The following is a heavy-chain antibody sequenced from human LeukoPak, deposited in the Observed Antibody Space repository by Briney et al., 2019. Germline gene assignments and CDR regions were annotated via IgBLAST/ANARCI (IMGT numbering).Heavy chain of an antibody. Sequence: SETLSLTCTVSGGSISSSSYYWGWIRQPPGKGLEWIGSIYYSGSTYYNPSLKSRVTISVDTSKNQFSLKLSSVTAADTAVYYCARRRDLPPYGMDVWGQGTTVTVSS. CDR3: ARRRDLPPYGMDV. V-gene: IGHV4-39*01. J-gene: IGHJ6*02. CDR2: IYYSGST. D-gene: IGHD3/OR15-3a*01. CDR1: GGSISSSSYY.